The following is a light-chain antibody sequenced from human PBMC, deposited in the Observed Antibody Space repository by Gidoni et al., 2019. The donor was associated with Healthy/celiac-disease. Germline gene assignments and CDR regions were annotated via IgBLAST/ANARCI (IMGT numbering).Light chain of an antibody. Sequence: DIVMTQSPDALAVALGERATINCKSSQSVLYSSNNKNSLSWDQQKPGQPPKLHIYWASTRESGVPARFSGSGSGTDFTLPISSLQAEDVAVYYCQQYYSTLWTFGQGTKVEIK. CDR3: QQYYSTLWT. CDR1: QSVLYSSNNKNS. V-gene: IGKV4-1*01. J-gene: IGKJ1*01. CDR2: WAS.